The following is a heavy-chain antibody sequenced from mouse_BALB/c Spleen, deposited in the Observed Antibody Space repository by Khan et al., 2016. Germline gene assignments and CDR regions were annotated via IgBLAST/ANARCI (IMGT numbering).Heavy chain of an antibody. D-gene: IGHD1-2*01. Sequence: EVQLQESGPGLVKPSQSLSLTCTVTGYSITSDYAWNWIRQFPGNKLEWMGYIRYSGSTTYNPSLQSRISITRDTSKNQFFLQLYSVTTEDTATYYCTSSPTATRYFDVWGAGTTVTVSS. V-gene: IGHV3-2*02. CDR1: GYSITSDYA. J-gene: IGHJ1*01. CDR3: TSSPTATRYFDV. CDR2: IRYSGST.